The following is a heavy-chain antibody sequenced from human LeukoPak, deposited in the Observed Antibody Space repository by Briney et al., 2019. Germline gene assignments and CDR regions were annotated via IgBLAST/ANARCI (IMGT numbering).Heavy chain of an antibody. V-gene: IGHV4-61*01. CDR1: GGSIRSSYYY. CDR2: IYYSGST. J-gene: IGHJ4*02. Sequence: PSETLSLTCTVSGGSIRSSYYYWSWIRQPPGKGLEWIGYIYYSGSTNYNPSLKSRVTISVDTSKNQFSLKLSSVTAADTAVYYCAREAAGTGYFDYWGQGTLVTVSS. CDR3: AREAAGTGYFDY. D-gene: IGHD6-13*01.